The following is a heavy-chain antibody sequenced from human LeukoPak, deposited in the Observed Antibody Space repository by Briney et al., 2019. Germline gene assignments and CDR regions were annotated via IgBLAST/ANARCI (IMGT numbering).Heavy chain of an antibody. CDR3: ASTHRFGGYPGPFDY. CDR2: IYNIGTT. Sequence: PGGSLRLSCAASGFTVSGNSLNWVRQAPGKGLEWVSLIYNIGTTFYADSVKGRFTISRDNSKNTLYLQMNSLRAEDTAVYYCASTHRFGGYPGPFDYWGQGTLVTVSS. V-gene: IGHV3-53*01. D-gene: IGHD5-12*01. CDR1: GFTVSGNS. J-gene: IGHJ4*02.